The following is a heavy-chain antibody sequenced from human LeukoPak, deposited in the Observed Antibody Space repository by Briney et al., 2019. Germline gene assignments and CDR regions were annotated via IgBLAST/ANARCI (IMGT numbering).Heavy chain of an antibody. CDR2: INPNSGGT. J-gene: IGHJ4*02. D-gene: IGHD6-19*01. CDR3: ARDSEDSGWSDY. Sequence: ASVTVSCKASGYTFTSYGISWVRQAPGQGLEWMGWINPNSGGTNYAQKFQGRVTMTRDASISTAYMELSRLRSDDTAVYYCARDSEDSGWSDYWGQGTLVTVSS. V-gene: IGHV1-2*02. CDR1: GYTFTSYG.